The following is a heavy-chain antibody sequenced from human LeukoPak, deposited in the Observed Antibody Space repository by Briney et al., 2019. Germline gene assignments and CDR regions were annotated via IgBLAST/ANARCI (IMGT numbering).Heavy chain of an antibody. CDR3: ARGRNIEMTTMSGGSDY. V-gene: IGHV1-2*02. CDR1: GYTFTDYY. CDR2: LNPNSGDT. J-gene: IGHJ4*02. D-gene: IGHD5-24*01. Sequence: ASVKVSCKASGYTFTDYYMHWVRQAPGQGLEWMGWLNPNSGDTNYAQRFQGRVSMTRDTSISTAYMDLSDLRSDDTAVYYCARGRNIEMTTMSGGSDYWGQGTLVTVSS.